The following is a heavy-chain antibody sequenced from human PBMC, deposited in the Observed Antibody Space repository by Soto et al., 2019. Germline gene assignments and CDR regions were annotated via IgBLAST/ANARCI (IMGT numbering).Heavy chain of an antibody. Sequence: QITLKESGRTLGNPTQTLTLTCTLSGSSLSTSGVGGGWIRQPPGKALEWLAGIYCNDDKRYSPSMKSRLTITQATSKNQVVVTMNNMNPVDTATYYYEYRGGMGNTGGRFNPWGPGTLVTVSS. J-gene: IGHJ5*02. CDR3: EYRGGMGNTGGRFNP. CDR1: GSSLSTSGVG. CDR2: IYCNDDK. V-gene: IGHV2-5*01. D-gene: IGHD1-26*01.